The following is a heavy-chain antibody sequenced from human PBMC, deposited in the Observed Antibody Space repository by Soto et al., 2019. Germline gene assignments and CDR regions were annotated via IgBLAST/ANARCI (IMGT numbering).Heavy chain of an antibody. J-gene: IGHJ4*02. Sequence: EVQLLESGGGLVQPGESLRLSCAASGFTFSSYAMSWVRQAPGKGLEWVSAISGSGGSTYYADSVKGRFTISRDNSKKTLYLQMNSLRAEDTAVYYCAKFKFGLELKDYFDFWGQGTLVTVSS. V-gene: IGHV3-23*01. CDR3: AKFKFGLELKDYFDF. CDR2: ISGSGGST. CDR1: GFTFSSYA. D-gene: IGHD3-16*01.